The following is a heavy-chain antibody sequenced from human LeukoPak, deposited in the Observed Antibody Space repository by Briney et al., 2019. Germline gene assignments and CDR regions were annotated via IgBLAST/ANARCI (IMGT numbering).Heavy chain of an antibody. D-gene: IGHD6-19*01. CDR2: IYYSGYS. J-gene: IGHJ2*01. V-gene: IGHV4-59*08. Sequence: SETLSLTCTVSGGSINSYYWSWIRQPPGKGLEWIGHIYYSGYSSYTPSLKSRVTISVDTPKNQFSLKLSSVTAADTAVYYCARHQPLIAVASTGYFDLWGRGTLVTVSS. CDR3: ARHQPLIAVASTGYFDL. CDR1: GGSINSYY.